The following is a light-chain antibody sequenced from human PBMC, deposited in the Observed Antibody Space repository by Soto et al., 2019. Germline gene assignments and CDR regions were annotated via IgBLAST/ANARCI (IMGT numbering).Light chain of an antibody. Sequence: QPVLTQPASVSGSPGQSIAISCSGTSSDIVYSKYVSWYQQHPGRAPKLIIYDVSYRPSGVSSRFSGSNSGNTASLFISGLQAEDEADYYCSSYTTTNTRVLFGGGTQLTVL. J-gene: IGLJ2*01. V-gene: IGLV2-14*03. CDR1: SSDIVYSKY. CDR3: SSYTTTNTRVL. CDR2: DVS.